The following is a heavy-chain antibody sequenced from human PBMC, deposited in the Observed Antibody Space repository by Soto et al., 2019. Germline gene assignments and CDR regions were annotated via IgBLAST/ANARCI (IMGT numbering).Heavy chain of an antibody. CDR1: GGSFSGYY. CDR2: INHSGST. V-gene: IGHV4-34*01. CDR3: ARRRDHRSDHYYFDY. D-gene: IGHD6-25*01. J-gene: IGHJ4*02. Sequence: SETLSLTCAAYGGSFSGYYWSWIRQPPGKGLEWIGEINHSGSTNYNPSLKSRVTISVDTSKNQFSLKLSSVTAADTAVYYCARRRDHRSDHYYFDYWGQGTLVTVSS.